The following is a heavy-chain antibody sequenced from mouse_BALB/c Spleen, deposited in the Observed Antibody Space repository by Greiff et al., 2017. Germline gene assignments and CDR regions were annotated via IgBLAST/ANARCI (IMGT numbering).Heavy chain of an antibody. CDR1: GYAFTNYW. CDR2: IYPGSGNT. Sequence: QVQLKQSGAELVRPGTSVKISCKASGYAFTNYWLGWVKQRPGHGLEWIGDIYPGSGNTYYNEKFKGKATLTADKSSSTAYMQLSSLTSEDSAVYFCARGYYGSTEDYYAMDYWGQGTSVTVSS. V-gene: IGHV1-63*01. D-gene: IGHD1-1*01. CDR3: ARGYYGSTEDYYAMDY. J-gene: IGHJ4*01.